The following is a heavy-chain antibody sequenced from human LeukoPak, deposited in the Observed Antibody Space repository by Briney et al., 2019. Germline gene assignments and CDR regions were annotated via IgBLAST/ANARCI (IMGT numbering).Heavy chain of an antibody. CDR3: AKVGNTYYDILTGSTLEWFDP. Sequence: PGGSLRLSCAASGFTFSNFLMTWVRQAPGKGPEWVSAISGSGGDTYYADSVKGRFTISRDNSKNTLYLQMNSLRAEDMAVYYCAKVGNTYYDILTGSTLEWFDPWGQGTLVTVSS. CDR1: GFTFSNFL. J-gene: IGHJ5*02. D-gene: IGHD3-9*01. V-gene: IGHV3-23*01. CDR2: ISGSGGDT.